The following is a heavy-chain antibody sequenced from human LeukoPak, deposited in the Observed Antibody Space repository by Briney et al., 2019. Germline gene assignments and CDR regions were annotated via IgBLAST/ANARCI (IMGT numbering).Heavy chain of an antibody. V-gene: IGHV4-59*11. CDR1: GGSIGTLY. D-gene: IGHD2-15*01. Sequence: SETPSLTCIVSGGSIGTLYWNWIRQVPGKGLEWIGFIDYHGNTKYNPSLKSRVTMSVDTSVDQVSLRLTSVTAADTAIYFCATASGRSFWLDPWGQGRLVTVSS. J-gene: IGHJ5*02. CDR2: IDYHGNT. CDR3: ATASGRSFWLDP.